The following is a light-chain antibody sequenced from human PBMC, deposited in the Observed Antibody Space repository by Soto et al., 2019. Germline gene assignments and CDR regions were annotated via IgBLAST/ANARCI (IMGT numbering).Light chain of an antibody. J-gene: IGLJ2*01. CDR3: QVWDSSPVV. CDR1: NIGSKS. CDR2: INN. Sequence: SYELTQPLSVSVALGQTARITCGGNNIGSKSVHWYQQKPGQAPVLVIYINNNRPSGIPERFSGSNSGNTATLTISRAQAGDEADYYCQVWDSSPVVFGGGTKLTVL. V-gene: IGLV3-9*01.